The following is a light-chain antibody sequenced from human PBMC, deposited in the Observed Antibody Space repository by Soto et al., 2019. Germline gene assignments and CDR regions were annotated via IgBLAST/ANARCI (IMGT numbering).Light chain of an antibody. CDR1: QSVSSS. CDR3: QQYKNWLKWT. CDR2: GAS. Sequence: EIVMTQSPATLSVSPGERATLPCRASQSVSSSLAWYQHKPGQAPRLLIYGASTRATGIPARFSGSGSGTEFTLTISSLQSEDIAVYYCQQYKNWLKWTFGQGTKV. V-gene: IGKV3-15*01. J-gene: IGKJ1*01.